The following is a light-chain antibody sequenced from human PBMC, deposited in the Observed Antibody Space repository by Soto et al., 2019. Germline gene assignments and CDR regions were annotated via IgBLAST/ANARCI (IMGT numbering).Light chain of an antibody. J-gene: IGKJ4*01. CDR1: QDINNW. V-gene: IGKV1-12*01. Sequence: DLQMTQSPSSVSASVGDRVTITCRASQDINNWLAWYQQKPGKAPKLLIYAASTLQSGVPSRFSGSGSGTDFTLTISSLQPEDFPTYSCQQANSFQLTFGGGTRVEIK. CDR3: QQANSFQLT. CDR2: AAS.